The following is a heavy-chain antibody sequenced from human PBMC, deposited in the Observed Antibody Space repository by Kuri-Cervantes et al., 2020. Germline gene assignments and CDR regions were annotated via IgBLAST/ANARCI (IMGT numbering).Heavy chain of an antibody. CDR1: GFTVSSNY. Sequence: GVSLKISCAASGFTVSSNYMSWVRQAPGKGLEWVSVIYSGGSTYYADSVKGRFTISRDNSKNTLYLQMNSLRAEDTAVYYCAMRSGSYWGDAFDIWGQGTMVTVSS. D-gene: IGHD1-26*01. CDR2: IYSGGST. V-gene: IGHV3-53*01. J-gene: IGHJ3*02. CDR3: AMRSGSYWGDAFDI.